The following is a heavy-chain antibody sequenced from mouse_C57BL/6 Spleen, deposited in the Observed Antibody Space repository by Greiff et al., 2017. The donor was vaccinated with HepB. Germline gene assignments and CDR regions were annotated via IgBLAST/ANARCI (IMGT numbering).Heavy chain of an antibody. CDR3: ARYGSRTDWYFDV. V-gene: IGHV1-50*01. CDR1: GYTFTSYW. CDR2: IDPSDSYT. Sequence: QVQLQQPGAELVKPGASVKLSCKASGYTFTSYWMQWVKQRPGQGLEWIGEIDPSDSYTNYNQKFKGKATLTVDTSSSTADMQLSSRTSEDSAVYYCARYGSRTDWYFDVWGTGTTVTVSS. J-gene: IGHJ1*03. D-gene: IGHD1-1*01.